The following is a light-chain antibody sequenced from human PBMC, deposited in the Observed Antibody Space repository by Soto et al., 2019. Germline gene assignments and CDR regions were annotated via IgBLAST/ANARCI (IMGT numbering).Light chain of an antibody. CDR2: GNS. V-gene: IGLV1-40*01. CDR1: TSNIGAGYD. J-gene: IGLJ3*02. CDR3: QSYDSSLSGLWV. Sequence: QSVLTQPPSVSGAQGQGATISRTGTTSNIGAGYDVHWYQQLPGTAPKLLIYGNSNRPSGVPDRFSGSKSGTSASLAITGLQAEDEADYYCQSYDSSLSGLWVFGGGTKLTVL.